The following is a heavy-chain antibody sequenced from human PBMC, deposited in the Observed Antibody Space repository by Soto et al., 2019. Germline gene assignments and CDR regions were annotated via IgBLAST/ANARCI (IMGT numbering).Heavy chain of an antibody. CDR2: IDPAVSDE. CDR3: VRRALDPSGHYYPFLRFDS. V-gene: IGHV5-51*01. J-gene: IGHJ5*01. D-gene: IGHD3-22*01. CDR1: GYVFTKHW. Sequence: GESLKISCKASGYVFTKHWIAWVRQMRGKHLYWIGIIDPAVSDERYSPSHQHHVTISVDDFNSSAYLLWDKLKTPGPPTYFCVRRALDPSGHYYPFLRFDSWVQGTPVTVSS.